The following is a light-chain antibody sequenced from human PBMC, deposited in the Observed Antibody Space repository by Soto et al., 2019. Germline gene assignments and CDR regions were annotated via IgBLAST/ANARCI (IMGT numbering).Light chain of an antibody. CDR1: QSVHYNY. Sequence: EVFLTQSPGILSLPPGERATLSCRAGQSVHYNYLLRNYYLSWYQQKPGQTTRLLIYGATSRAAGIPDRFSASGSGTEFTLSISGLRPEDSATYYCQHYGGSHTVGQGTKLEIK. CDR3: QHYGGSHT. CDR2: GAT. V-gene: IGKV3-20*01. J-gene: IGKJ2*01.